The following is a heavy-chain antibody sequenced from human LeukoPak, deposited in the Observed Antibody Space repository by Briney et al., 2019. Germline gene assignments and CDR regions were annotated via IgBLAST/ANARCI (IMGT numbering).Heavy chain of an antibody. V-gene: IGHV3-21*01. CDR3: ATETIGRHYDY. CDR1: GFTFSSCG. CDR2: IGPTGTDR. Sequence: GGSLRLSCAASGFTFSSCGFNWVRQAPGKGLEWVSSIGPTGTDRYYADSVRGRFTISRDNAKNSMYLQMDNLRDEDTAVYYCATETIGRHYDYWGQGTLLTVSS. J-gene: IGHJ4*02. D-gene: IGHD1-14*01.